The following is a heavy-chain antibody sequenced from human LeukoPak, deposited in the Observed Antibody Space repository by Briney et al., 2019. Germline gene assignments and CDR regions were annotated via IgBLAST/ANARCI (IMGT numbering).Heavy chain of an antibody. CDR3: ARAISITIFGVVIKWAFDY. CDR1: GFPFRSYW. J-gene: IGHJ4*02. V-gene: IGHV3-74*01. Sequence: GGSLRLSCAASGFPFRSYWMHWVRQAPGKGLVWVSRINSDRSSTSYADSVKGRFTISRDNAKNTLYLQMNSLRAEDTAVYYCARAISITIFGVVIKWAFDYWGQGTLVTVSS. CDR2: INSDRSST. D-gene: IGHD3-3*01.